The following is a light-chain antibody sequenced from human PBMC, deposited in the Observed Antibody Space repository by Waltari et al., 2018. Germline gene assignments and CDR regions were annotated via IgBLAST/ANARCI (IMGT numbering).Light chain of an antibody. CDR1: SSDVGGYDY. Sequence: QSALTQPASVSGSPGQSITIFCTGTSSDVGGYDYVSWYQQHPGKAPKLMIYDVRTRASGVSNRFAGSKSGNTSSLTISGLQAEDEADYYCGSYTSSSTLVFGTGTKVTVL. CDR3: GSYTSSSTLV. CDR2: DVR. V-gene: IGLV2-14*03. J-gene: IGLJ1*01.